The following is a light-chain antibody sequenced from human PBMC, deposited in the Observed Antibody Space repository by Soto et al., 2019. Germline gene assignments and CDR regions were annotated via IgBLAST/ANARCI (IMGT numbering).Light chain of an antibody. V-gene: IGLV1-44*01. CDR1: SSNIGTNA. CDR3: AAWDDSLNGYV. J-gene: IGLJ1*01. CDR2: SND. Sequence: QSVLTQPPSASGTPGQRVTFSCSGSSSNIGTNAVSWYQQLPGAAPKLLIKSNDQRPSGVPDRFSGSKSGASASLALRGLQSEDEADYYCAAWDDSLNGYVFGTGTKLTVL.